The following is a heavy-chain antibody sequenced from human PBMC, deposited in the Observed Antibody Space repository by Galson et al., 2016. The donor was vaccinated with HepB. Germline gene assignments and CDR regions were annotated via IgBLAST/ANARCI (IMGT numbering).Heavy chain of an antibody. D-gene: IGHD2-2*01. CDR2: ISNGSGNI. Sequence: SLRLSCAASGFTFSRYSMHWVRQAPGKGLEWVASISNGSGNINYADSVKGRFTISRDNAKNSLYLHMNSLRAEDTAVYYCARDPVYCSSTSCYYFDYWGRGTLVTVSS. CDR1: GFTFSRYS. V-gene: IGHV3-21*01. J-gene: IGHJ4*01. CDR3: ARDPVYCSSTSCYYFDY.